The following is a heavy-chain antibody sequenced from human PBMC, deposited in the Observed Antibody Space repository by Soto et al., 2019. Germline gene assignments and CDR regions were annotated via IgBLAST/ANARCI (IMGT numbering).Heavy chain of an antibody. CDR2: ISSSGSTI. Sequence: GGSLRLSCAASGFTFSSYEMNWVRQAPGKGLEWVSYISSSGSTIYYADSVKGRFTISRDNAKNSLYLQMNSLRAEDTAVYYCARDGIAARPYYYYGMDVWGQGTTVTVSS. D-gene: IGHD6-6*01. V-gene: IGHV3-48*03. CDR1: GFTFSSYE. J-gene: IGHJ6*02. CDR3: ARDGIAARPYYYYGMDV.